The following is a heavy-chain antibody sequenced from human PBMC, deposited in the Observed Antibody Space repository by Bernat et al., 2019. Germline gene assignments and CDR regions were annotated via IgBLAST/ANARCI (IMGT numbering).Heavy chain of an antibody. J-gene: IGHJ3*02. CDR3: AKTGYSSNSDAFDI. V-gene: IGHV3-33*06. CDR2: IWYDGSNK. Sequence: QVQLVESGGGVVQPGRSLRLSCAASGFTFSSYGMHWVRQAPGKGLEWVAVIWYDGSNKYYADSAKGRFTISRDNSKNTLYLQMNSLRAEDTAVYYCAKTGYSSNSDAFDIWGQGTMVTVSS. CDR1: GFTFSSYG. D-gene: IGHD6-13*01.